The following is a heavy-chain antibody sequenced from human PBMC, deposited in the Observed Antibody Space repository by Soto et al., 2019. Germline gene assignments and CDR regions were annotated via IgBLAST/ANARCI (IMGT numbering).Heavy chain of an antibody. Sequence: QVQLVQSGAEVKKPGASVKVSCKASGGTFSSYAISWVRQAPGQGLEWMGGIIPIFGTANYAQKFQGRVTITANESTSTAYMEGSSLSADDRAVYYCACAGYSGYDMYYFDYWGQGTLVTVSS. J-gene: IGHJ4*02. D-gene: IGHD5-12*01. V-gene: IGHV1-69*01. CDR2: IIPIFGTA. CDR1: GGTFSSYA. CDR3: ACAGYSGYDMYYFDY.